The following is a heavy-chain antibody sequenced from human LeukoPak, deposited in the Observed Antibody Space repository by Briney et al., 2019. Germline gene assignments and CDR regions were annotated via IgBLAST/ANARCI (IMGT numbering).Heavy chain of an antibody. CDR3: ARVEFDGIAAAGSLDY. Sequence: SETLSLTCTVSGGSINYYYWSWIRHPPGKGLEWIWYIYYSGSTNYNPSLKSRVTISVDTSKNQFSLKVRSVTAADTAVYYCARVEFDGIAAAGSLDYWGQGILVTVSS. V-gene: IGHV4-59*01. CDR2: IYYSGST. CDR1: GGSINYYY. D-gene: IGHD6-13*01. J-gene: IGHJ4*02.